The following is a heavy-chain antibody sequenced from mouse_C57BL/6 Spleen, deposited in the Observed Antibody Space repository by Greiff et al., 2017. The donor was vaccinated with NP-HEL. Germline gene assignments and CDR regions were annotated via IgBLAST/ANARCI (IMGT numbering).Heavy chain of an antibody. Sequence: EVQVVESGPELVKPGASVKISCKASGYSFTDYNMNWVKQSNGKSLEWIGVINPNYGTTSYNQKFKGKATLTVDQSSSTAYMQLNSLTSEDSAGYCCARWGYGSSDEDYWGQGTTLTVSS. CDR2: INPNYGTT. D-gene: IGHD1-1*01. V-gene: IGHV1-39*01. CDR1: GYSFTDYN. J-gene: IGHJ2*01. CDR3: ARWGYGSSDEDY.